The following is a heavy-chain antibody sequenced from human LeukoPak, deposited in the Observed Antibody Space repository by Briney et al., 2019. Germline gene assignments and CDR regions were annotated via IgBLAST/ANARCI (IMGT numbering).Heavy chain of an antibody. J-gene: IGHJ6*03. CDR2: INPNSGGT. CDR1: GYTFTGYY. Sequence: ASVKVSCKASGYTFTGYYMHLVRQAPGQGLEWMGWINPNSGGTNYAQKFQGRVTMTRDTSISTAYMELSRLRSDDTAVYYCARNHCSSTSCYNYYYMDVWGKGTTVTVSS. D-gene: IGHD2-2*02. V-gene: IGHV1-2*02. CDR3: ARNHCSSTSCYNYYYMDV.